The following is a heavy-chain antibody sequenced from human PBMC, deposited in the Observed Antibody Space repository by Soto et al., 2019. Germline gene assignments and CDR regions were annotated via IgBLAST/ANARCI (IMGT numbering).Heavy chain of an antibody. J-gene: IGHJ4*02. CDR2: ISYDGSNK. D-gene: IGHD3-10*01. Sequence: QVQLVESGGGVVQPGRSLRLSCAASGFPFTTYGMHWVREGPGKGLEWVAVISYDGSNKYYADSVKGRFTISRDNSKNTLDLPMNSLRPEDTALYYCVGGQYYFDYRGQGTLVTVSS. V-gene: IGHV3-30*03. CDR3: VGGQYYFDY. CDR1: GFPFTTYG.